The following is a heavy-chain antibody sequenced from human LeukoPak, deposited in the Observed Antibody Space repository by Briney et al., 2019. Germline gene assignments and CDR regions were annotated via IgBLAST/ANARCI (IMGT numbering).Heavy chain of an antibody. CDR2: ISSSSSYI. D-gene: IGHD1-14*01. CDR1: GFTFSSYS. CDR3: ARDSITTEGWFDP. J-gene: IGHJ5*02. V-gene: IGHV3-21*01. Sequence: GGSLRLSCAASGFTFSSYSMNWVRQAPGKGLEWVSSISSSSSYIYYADSVKGRFTISRDNAKNSLYLQMNSLRAEDTAVYYCARDSITTEGWFDPWGQGTLVTVSS.